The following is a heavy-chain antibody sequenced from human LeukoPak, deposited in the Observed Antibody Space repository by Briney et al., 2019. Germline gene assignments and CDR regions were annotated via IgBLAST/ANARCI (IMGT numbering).Heavy chain of an antibody. CDR3: ARGPGALDAFDI. V-gene: IGHV3-15*01. J-gene: IGHJ3*02. Sequence: GGSLRLSRAASGFTFSNAWMSWVRQAPGKGLEWVGRIKSKTDGGTTDYAAPVKGRFTISRDDSKNTLYLQMNSLKTEDTAVYYCARGPGALDAFDIWGQGTMVTVSS. CDR2: IKSKTDGGTT. CDR1: GFTFSNAW.